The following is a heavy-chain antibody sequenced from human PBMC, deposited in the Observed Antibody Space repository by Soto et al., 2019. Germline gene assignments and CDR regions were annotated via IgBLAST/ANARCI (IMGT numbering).Heavy chain of an antibody. CDR3: ARYSSSYYYYGMDV. D-gene: IGHD6-13*01. Sequence: TGESLKISCKGSGYSFTSYWISWVRQMPGKGLEWMGRIDPSDSYTNYSPFFQGHVTISADKSISTAYLQWSSLKASDTAMYYCARYSSSYYYYGMDVWGQGTTVTVSS. V-gene: IGHV5-10-1*01. CDR2: IDPSDSYT. J-gene: IGHJ6*02. CDR1: GYSFTSYW.